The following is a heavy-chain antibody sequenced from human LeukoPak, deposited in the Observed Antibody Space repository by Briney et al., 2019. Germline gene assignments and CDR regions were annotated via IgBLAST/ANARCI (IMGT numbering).Heavy chain of an antibody. D-gene: IGHD1-26*01. CDR2: IHHSGSSGST. J-gene: IGHJ6*03. Sequence: SETLSLTCAVSGGSISSSNWWSWVRQPPGKGLEWIGEIHHSGSSGSTNYNPSLRSRVTVSVDKSKNQFSLKLSSVTAADTAVYYCARVDVGGSYGEIEYYYYYYYMDVWGKGTTVTVSS. CDR1: GGSISSSNW. V-gene: IGHV4-4*02. CDR3: ARVDVGGSYGEIEYYYYYYYMDV.